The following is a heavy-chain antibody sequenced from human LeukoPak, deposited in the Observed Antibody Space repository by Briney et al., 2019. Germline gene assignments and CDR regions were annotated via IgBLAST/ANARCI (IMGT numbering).Heavy chain of an antibody. D-gene: IGHD1-26*01. V-gene: IGHV3-23*01. Sequence: PGGSLRLSCAASGFTFSNYAMSWVRQAPGKGLEWVSAISGSGESTYDADSGKGRFTISRDNAKNSLYLQMNSLRAEDTAVYYCWPVAGATGYWGQGTLVTVSS. CDR3: WPVAGATGY. CDR2: ISGSGEST. J-gene: IGHJ4*02. CDR1: GFTFSNYA.